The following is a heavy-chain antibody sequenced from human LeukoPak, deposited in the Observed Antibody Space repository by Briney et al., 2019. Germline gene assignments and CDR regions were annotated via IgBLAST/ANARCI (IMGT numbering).Heavy chain of an antibody. J-gene: IGHJ4*02. V-gene: IGHV3-23*01. Sequence: TGGSLRLSCAASGFTFGGYWMHWVRQAPGKGLEWVSGISGNSVFTYYADSVKGRFTISRDNSKNTLYLQMNSLRAEDTAVYSCAKDTGQWPVRTFDSWGQGTLVTVSS. CDR3: AKDTGQWPVRTFDS. CDR1: GFTFGGYW. D-gene: IGHD6-19*01. CDR2: ISGNSVFT.